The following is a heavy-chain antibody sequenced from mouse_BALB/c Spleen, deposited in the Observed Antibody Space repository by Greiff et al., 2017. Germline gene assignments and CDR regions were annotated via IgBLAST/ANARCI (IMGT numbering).Heavy chain of an antibody. V-gene: IGHV10-1*02. D-gene: IGHD2-3*01. CDR2: IRSKSNNYAT. CDR3: VRHGWFPYYFDY. CDR1: GFTFNTYA. Sequence: EVKVVESGGGLVQPKGSLKLSCAASGFTFNTYAMNWVRQAPGKGLEWVARIRSKSNNYATYYADSVKDRFTISRDDSQSMLYLQMNNLKTEDTAMYYCVRHGWFPYYFDYWGQGTTLTVSS. J-gene: IGHJ2*01.